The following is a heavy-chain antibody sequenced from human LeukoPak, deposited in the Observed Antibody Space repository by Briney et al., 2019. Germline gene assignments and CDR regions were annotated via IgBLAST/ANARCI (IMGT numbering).Heavy chain of an antibody. Sequence: GGSLRLSCAASGFTFSSYAVSWVRQAPGKGLEWVSAISGSGGSTYYADSVKGRFTISRDNSKNTLYLQMNSLRAEDTAVYYCAEAALGATTFDYWGQGTLDTVSS. J-gene: IGHJ4*02. CDR2: ISGSGGST. CDR3: AEAALGATTFDY. D-gene: IGHD3-16*01. V-gene: IGHV3-23*01. CDR1: GFTFSSYA.